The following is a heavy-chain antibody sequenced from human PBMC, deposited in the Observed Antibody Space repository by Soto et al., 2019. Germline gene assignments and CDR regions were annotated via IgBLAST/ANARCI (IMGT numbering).Heavy chain of an antibody. D-gene: IGHD3-10*01. J-gene: IGHJ5*02. CDR2: ISAYNGNT. CDR3: ARDVVVRGIFWFDP. CDR1: GYTFTSYG. Sequence: ASVKVSCKASGYTFTSYGISWVRQAPGQGLEWMGWISAYNGNTNYAQKLQGRVTMTTDTSTSTAYMGLRSLRSDDTAVYYCARDVVVRGIFWFDPWGQGTLVTVSS. V-gene: IGHV1-18*01.